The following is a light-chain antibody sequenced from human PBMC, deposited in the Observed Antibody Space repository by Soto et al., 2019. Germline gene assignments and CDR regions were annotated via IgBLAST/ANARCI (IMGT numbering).Light chain of an antibody. Sequence: DIAMTQSPDSLAVSLGERATINCKSSQSVLYSSNNKNYLAWYQQKPGQPPKLLIYWASTRESGVPDRFSGSGSGTDFTLTISSLQAEDVAVYYCQQYYSTHGTFGQGTKVEIK. V-gene: IGKV4-1*01. CDR1: QSVLYSSNNKNY. J-gene: IGKJ1*01. CDR3: QQYYSTHGT. CDR2: WAS.